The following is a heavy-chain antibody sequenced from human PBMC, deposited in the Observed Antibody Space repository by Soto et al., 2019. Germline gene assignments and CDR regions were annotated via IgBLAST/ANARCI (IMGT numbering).Heavy chain of an antibody. CDR2: IRSKAYGGTR. Sequence: EVQLVEAGGGLVQPGRSRRLSCTASGFTFGDYTMSWVRQAPGKGLEWVGFIRSKAYGGTRRYAASVEGRFTISRDDSKSIVYLQMNSLKTEDSGVYYCTRYSQWLVQAYGVEVWGQGTTVTVSS. CDR1: GFTFGDYT. J-gene: IGHJ6*02. D-gene: IGHD6-19*01. CDR3: TRYSQWLVQAYGVEV. V-gene: IGHV3-49*04.